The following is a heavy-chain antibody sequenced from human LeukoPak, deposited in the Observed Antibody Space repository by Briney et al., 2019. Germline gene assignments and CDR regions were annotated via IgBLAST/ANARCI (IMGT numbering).Heavy chain of an antibody. CDR2: ISSSSSYI. J-gene: IGHJ4*02. V-gene: IGHV3-21*01. CDR3: ARDGNGGSGSYWVFDY. CDR1: GFTFSSYS. D-gene: IGHD3-10*01. Sequence: PGGSLRLSCAASGFTFSSYSMNWVRQAPGKGREWVSSISSSSSYIYYADSVKGRFTISRDNAKNSLYLQMNSLRAEDTVVYYCARDGNGGSGSYWVFDYWGQGTLVTVSS.